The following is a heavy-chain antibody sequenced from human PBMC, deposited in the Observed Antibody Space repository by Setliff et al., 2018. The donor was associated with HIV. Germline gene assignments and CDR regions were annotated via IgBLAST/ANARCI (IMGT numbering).Heavy chain of an antibody. Sequence: ASVKVSCKTSGYSFSDYGVSWVRQAPGQGLEWMAWINVYNGDTNFALKFQGRVTMTKDTSTGTAYMELSSLRSDDTAVYYCARDGLYDSSGYEYFQLWGQGTLVTVSS. CDR3: ARDGLYDSSGYEYFQL. CDR1: GYSFSDYG. J-gene: IGHJ1*01. V-gene: IGHV1-18*01. D-gene: IGHD3-22*01. CDR2: INVYNGDT.